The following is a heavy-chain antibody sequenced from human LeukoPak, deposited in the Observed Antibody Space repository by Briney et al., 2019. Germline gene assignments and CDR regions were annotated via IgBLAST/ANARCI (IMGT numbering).Heavy chain of an antibody. J-gene: IGHJ6*02. D-gene: IGHD4-17*01. Sequence: GGSLRLSCAVSGFTFTSYSMSWVRPAPGKGLEWVSATRSSGSNTNYTDSVKGRLTISRDNSKNTLYLQMNSLRAEDTAVYYCARQDTVVYGDPSWYPYGSMVVWGQRTTVTVSS. CDR3: ARQDTVVYGDPSWYPYGSMVV. CDR2: TRSSGSNT. V-gene: IGHV3-23*01. CDR1: GFTFTSYS.